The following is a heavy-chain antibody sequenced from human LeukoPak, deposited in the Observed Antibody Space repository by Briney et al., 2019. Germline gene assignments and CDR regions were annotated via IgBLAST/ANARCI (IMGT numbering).Heavy chain of an antibody. V-gene: IGHV3-30-3*01. J-gene: IGHJ4*02. CDR1: GFTFSSYA. Sequence: GSLRLSCAASGFTFSSYAMHWVRQAPGKGLEWVAVISYDGSNKYYADSVKGRFTISRDNSKNTLYLQMNSLRAEDTAVYYCARDSGGSFDYWGQGTLVTVPS. CDR2: ISYDGSNK. CDR3: ARDSGGSFDY. D-gene: IGHD3-10*01.